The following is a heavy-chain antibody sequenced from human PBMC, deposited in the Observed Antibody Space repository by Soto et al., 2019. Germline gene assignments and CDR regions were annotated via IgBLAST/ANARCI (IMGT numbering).Heavy chain of an antibody. CDR3: ARVGDAFDI. J-gene: IGHJ3*02. Sequence: ESGGGWVQPGGSLRLSCAASGFTVSSYGMSWVRQAPGKGLEWVANIKQDGSEKYYVDSVKGRFTISRDNAKNSLYLQMNSLRAEATAVYYCARVGDAFDIGGQGTMVTVSS. V-gene: IGHV3-7*03. CDR2: IKQDGSEK. CDR1: GFTVSSYG. D-gene: IGHD2-15*01.